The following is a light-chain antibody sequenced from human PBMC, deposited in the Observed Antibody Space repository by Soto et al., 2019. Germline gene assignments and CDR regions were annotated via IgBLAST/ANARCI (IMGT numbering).Light chain of an antibody. CDR3: QQYDYSRT. J-gene: IGKJ1*01. CDR1: QSISDS. Sequence: DIQMTQSPSTLSASVGDRVTITCRASQSISDSLAWYQQKPGKAPDLLISDASSLERGVPSRFSGSGSGTEFTLTISSMQPDDFATYYCQQYDYSRTFGQGTKVDIK. CDR2: DAS. V-gene: IGKV1-5*01.